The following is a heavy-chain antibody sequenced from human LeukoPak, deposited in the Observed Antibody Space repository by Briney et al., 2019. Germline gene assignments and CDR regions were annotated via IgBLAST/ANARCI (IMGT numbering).Heavy chain of an antibody. V-gene: IGHV4-39*07. CDR2: ITYSGTT. CDR1: GGSISSGDYY. Sequence: SETLSLTCTVSGGSISSGDYYWDWIREPPGKGLEWIGSITYSGTTYYNPSLRSRVTISIDTSKNQFSLKLSSVTAADTAVYYCARGGARGYSYGPAGLTYYYYGMDVWGQGTTVTVSS. CDR3: ARGGARGYSYGPAGLTYYYYGMDV. J-gene: IGHJ6*02. D-gene: IGHD5-18*01.